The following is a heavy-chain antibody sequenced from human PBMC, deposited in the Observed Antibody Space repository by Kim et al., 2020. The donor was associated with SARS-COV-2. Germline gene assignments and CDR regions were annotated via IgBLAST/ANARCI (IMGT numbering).Heavy chain of an antibody. J-gene: IGHJ5*02. Sequence: SETLSLTCAVYGGSFSGYYWSWIRQPPGKGLEWIGEINHSGSTNYNPSLKSRVTISVDTSKNQFSLKLSSVTAADTAVYYCARGVMVRGVRGVDPWGQGTLVTVSS. V-gene: IGHV4-34*01. CDR1: GGSFSGYY. CDR3: ARGVMVRGVRGVDP. CDR2: INHSGST. D-gene: IGHD3-10*01.